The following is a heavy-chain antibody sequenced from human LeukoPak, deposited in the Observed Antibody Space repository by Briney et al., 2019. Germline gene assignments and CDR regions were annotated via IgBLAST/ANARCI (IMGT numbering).Heavy chain of an antibody. V-gene: IGHV1-3*03. D-gene: IGHD6-13*01. CDR2: INAGNGNT. CDR1: GYTFTSYA. CDR3: ARGRVYSSSWYVFKNPHLPATWFDI. Sequence: ASVKVSCKASGYTFTSYAMHWVRQAPGQRLEWMGWINAGNGNTKYSQEFQDRVTITRDTSASTAYMELSSLRSEGMAVYYCARGRVYSSSWYVFKNPHLPATWFDIWGQGTMVTVSS. J-gene: IGHJ3*02.